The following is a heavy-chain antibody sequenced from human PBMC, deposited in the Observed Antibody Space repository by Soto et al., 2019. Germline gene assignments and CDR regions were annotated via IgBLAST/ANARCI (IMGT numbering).Heavy chain of an antibody. CDR1: GGSISSSSYY. J-gene: IGHJ4*02. Sequence: SETLSLTCTVSGGSISSSSYYWGWIRQPPGKGLEWIGSIYYSGSTYYNPSLKSRVTISVDTSKNQFSLKLSSVTAADTAVYYCARHPNILTGYYPDWGQGTLVTVSS. CDR3: ARHPNILTGYYPD. CDR2: IYYSGST. D-gene: IGHD3-9*01. V-gene: IGHV4-39*01.